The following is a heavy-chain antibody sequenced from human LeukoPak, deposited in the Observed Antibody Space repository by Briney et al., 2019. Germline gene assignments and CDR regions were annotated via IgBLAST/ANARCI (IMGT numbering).Heavy chain of an antibody. CDR2: IYYSGSS. CDR3: ASVRGYSSGWYASGFDP. Sequence: PSETLSLTCNVSGGSISGYHWSWIRQPPGKGLEWLGYIYYSGSSNYNPSLKSRVTISVDTSKNQFSLKLSSVTAADTAVYYCASVRGYSSGWYASGFDPWGQGTLVTVSS. CDR1: GGSISGYH. D-gene: IGHD6-19*01. J-gene: IGHJ5*02. V-gene: IGHV4-59*12.